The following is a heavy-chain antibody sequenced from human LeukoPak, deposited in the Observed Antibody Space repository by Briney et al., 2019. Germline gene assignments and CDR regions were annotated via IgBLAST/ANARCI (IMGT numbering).Heavy chain of an antibody. CDR2: IYYSGST. V-gene: IGHV4-31*03. CDR3: AREIKGNTMVRGAVYGMDV. D-gene: IGHD3-10*01. CDR1: GGSISSGGYY. J-gene: IGHJ6*04. Sequence: PSQTLSLTCTVSGGSISSGGYYWRWLRQHPGKGLEWIGYIYYSGSTYYNPSLKSRVTISVDTSKNQFSLKLSSMTAADTAVYYCAREIKGNTMVRGAVYGMDVWGKGTTVTVSS.